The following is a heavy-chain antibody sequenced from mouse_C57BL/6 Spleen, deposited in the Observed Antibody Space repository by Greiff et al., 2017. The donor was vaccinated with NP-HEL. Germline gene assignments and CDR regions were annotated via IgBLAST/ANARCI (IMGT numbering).Heavy chain of an antibody. J-gene: IGHJ2*01. CDR2: INYDGSST. CDR1: GFTFSDYY. D-gene: IGHD2-3*01. CDR3: ARDPLDGYFDY. V-gene: IGHV5-16*01. Sequence: EVHLVESEGGLVQPGSSMKLSCTASGFTFSDYYMAWVRQVPEKGLEWVANINYDGSSTYYLDSLKSRFIISRDNAKNILYLQVSSLKSEDTATYYCARDPLDGYFDYWGQGTTLTVSS.